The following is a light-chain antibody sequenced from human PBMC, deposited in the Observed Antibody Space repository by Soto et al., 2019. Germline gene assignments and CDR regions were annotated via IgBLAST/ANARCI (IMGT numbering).Light chain of an antibody. Sequence: IVMTQSPVTVSVSPGERATLSCRASQSVRGNLAWYQQKPGQSPRLLIYGASSRATGIPVRFSGSGSGTEFTLTISSLQSEDFAVYYCQQYNNWPFITFGQGTRLEIK. J-gene: IGKJ5*01. CDR1: QSVRGN. V-gene: IGKV3-15*01. CDR2: GAS. CDR3: QQYNNWPFIT.